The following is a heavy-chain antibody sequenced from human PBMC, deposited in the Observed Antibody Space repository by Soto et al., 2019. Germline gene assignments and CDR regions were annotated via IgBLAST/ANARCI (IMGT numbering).Heavy chain of an antibody. CDR1: GGSISSSSYY. D-gene: IGHD5-18*01. CDR2: IYYSGST. J-gene: IGHJ6*02. V-gene: IGHV4-39*01. Sequence: SETLSLTCTVSGGSISSSSYYWGWIRQPPGKGLEWIGSIYYSGSTYYNPSLKSRVTISVDTSKNQFSLKLSSVTAADTAVYYCARHPVDTAMDHYYYGMDVWGQGTTVTVSS. CDR3: ARHPVDTAMDHYYYGMDV.